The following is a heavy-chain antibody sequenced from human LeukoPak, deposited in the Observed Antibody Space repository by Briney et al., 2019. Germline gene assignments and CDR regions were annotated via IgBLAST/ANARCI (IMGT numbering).Heavy chain of an antibody. D-gene: IGHD4-17*01. V-gene: IGHV1-69*04. J-gene: IGHJ6*02. CDR1: GGTFSSYA. Sequence: GSSVKVSCKASGGTFSSYAISWVRQAPGQGLEWMGRIIPILGIANYAQKFQGRVTITADKSTSTAYMELSSLRSEDTAVYYCARDWVLRDYGNYYYYYGMDVWGQGTTVTVSS. CDR3: ARDWVLRDYGNYYYYYGMDV. CDR2: IIPILGIA.